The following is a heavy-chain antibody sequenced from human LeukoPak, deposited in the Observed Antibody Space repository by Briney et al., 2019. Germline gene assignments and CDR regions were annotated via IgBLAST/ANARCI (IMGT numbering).Heavy chain of an antibody. Sequence: GRSLRLSCAASGFTFSSYSMNWVRQAPGKGLEWVSSISSSSSYIYYADSVKGRFTISRDNAKNSLYLQMNSLRAEDTAVYYCARASGYDLYYLDYWGQGTLVTVSS. D-gene: IGHD5-12*01. CDR3: ARASGYDLYYLDY. CDR1: GFTFSSYS. CDR2: ISSSSSYI. V-gene: IGHV3-21*01. J-gene: IGHJ4*02.